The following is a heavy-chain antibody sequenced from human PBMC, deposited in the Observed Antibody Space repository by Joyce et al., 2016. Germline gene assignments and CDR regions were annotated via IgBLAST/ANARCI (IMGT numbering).Heavy chain of an antibody. D-gene: IGHD4-17*01. Sequence: QVQLVESGGGVVQPGRSLRLSCAASGFTFSSYPMHWVRQAPGKGVEWVELISYDGSDKYYADSVKGRFTISRDNSKNTVYLQMNNLRAEDTAVFYCARDRFATTTGRLDYWGQGTLVTVSS. CDR1: GFTFSSYP. CDR3: ARDRFATTTGRLDY. CDR2: ISYDGSDK. J-gene: IGHJ4*02. V-gene: IGHV3-30*04.